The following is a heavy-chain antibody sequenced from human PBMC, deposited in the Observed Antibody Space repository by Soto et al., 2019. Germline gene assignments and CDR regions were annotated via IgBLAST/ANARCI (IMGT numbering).Heavy chain of an antibody. CDR3: ASFKRARYSSSSEYWFDP. V-gene: IGHV4-59*01. J-gene: IGHJ5*02. CDR2: IYYSGST. CDR1: GGSISSYY. D-gene: IGHD6-6*01. Sequence: SETLSLTCTVSGGSISSYYWSWIRQPPGKGLEWIGYIYYSGSTNYNPSLKSRVTISVDTSKNQFSLKLSSVTAADTAVYYCASFKRARYSSSSEYWFDPWGQGTLVTVSS.